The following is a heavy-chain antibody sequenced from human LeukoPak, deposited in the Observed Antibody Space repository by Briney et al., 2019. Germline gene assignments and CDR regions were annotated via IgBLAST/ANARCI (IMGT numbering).Heavy chain of an antibody. CDR2: IYSGST. V-gene: IGHV4-30-4*08. D-gene: IGHD3-3*01. CDR3: ARSRITIFGVVPYYFEY. J-gene: IGHJ4*02. Sequence: PSQTLSLTCTVSGGSISSGDYYWSWIRQPPGKGLEWIGYIYSGSTYYNPSLKSRVTISVDTSKNQFSAKLSSVTAADTAVYYCARSRITIFGVVPYYFEYWGQGTLVTVSS. CDR1: GGSISSGDYY.